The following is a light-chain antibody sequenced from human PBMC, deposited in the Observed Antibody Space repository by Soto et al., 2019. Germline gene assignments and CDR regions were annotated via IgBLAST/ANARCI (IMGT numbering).Light chain of an antibody. CDR3: SSYTRGSTLV. CDR2: EVS. V-gene: IGLV2-14*01. CDR1: SSDVGGYNY. J-gene: IGLJ3*02. Sequence: QSALTQPASVSGSPGQSITISCTGTSSDVGGYNYVSWYQQHPDKAPKLMIYEVSNRPSGVSNRFSGSKSGNTASLTISGLQSEDEVNYYCSSYTRGSTLVFGGGTQLTVL.